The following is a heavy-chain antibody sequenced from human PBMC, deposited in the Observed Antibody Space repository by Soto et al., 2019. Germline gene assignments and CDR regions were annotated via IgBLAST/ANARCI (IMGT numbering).Heavy chain of an antibody. D-gene: IGHD3-3*01. CDR2: LIPIFDTI. V-gene: IGHV1-69*01. CDR3: ASPLRWSGYYIALDY. CDR1: GATFSSFA. Sequence: QVQLLQSGAEVKKPGSSLKVSCKASGATFSSFAFSWVRQAPGQGLEWMGVLIPIFDTIKFARKFQGRVTLAADEATGTAYMELDRLPSEDTAVYYCASPLRWSGYYIALDYWGQGTLVIVSS. J-gene: IGHJ4*02.